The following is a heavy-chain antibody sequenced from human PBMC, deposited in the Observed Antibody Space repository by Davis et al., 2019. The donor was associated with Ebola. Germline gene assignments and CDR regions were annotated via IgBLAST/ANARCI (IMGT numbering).Heavy chain of an antibody. D-gene: IGHD2-8*01. CDR3: ARDTDNGTDY. CDR1: GYTFTGYY. J-gene: IGHJ4*02. Sequence: AASVKVSCKASGYTFTGYYMHWVRQAPGQGLEWMGRINPNSGGTNYAQKFQGRVTMTRDTSTSTVYMELSSLRSEDTAVYYCARDTDNGTDYWGQGTLVTVSS. V-gene: IGHV1-2*06. CDR2: INPNSGGT.